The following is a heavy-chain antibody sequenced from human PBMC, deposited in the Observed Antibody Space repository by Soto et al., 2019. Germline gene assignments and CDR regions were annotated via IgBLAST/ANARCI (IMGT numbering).Heavy chain of an antibody. Sequence: ASVKVSFKASGYTFTSYGISWVRQAPGQGLEWMGWISAYNGNTNYAQKLQGRVTMTTDTSASTAYMELSSLRSEDTAVYYCAVVLLWFGELIYWGQGTLVTVSS. CDR3: AVVLLWFGELIY. D-gene: IGHD3-10*01. CDR2: ISAYNGNT. V-gene: IGHV1-18*01. CDR1: GYTFTSYG. J-gene: IGHJ4*02.